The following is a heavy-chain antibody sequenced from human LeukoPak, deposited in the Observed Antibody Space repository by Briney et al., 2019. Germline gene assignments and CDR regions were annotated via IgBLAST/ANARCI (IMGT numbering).Heavy chain of an antibody. V-gene: IGHV1-69*06. Sequence: SVKVSCKASGGAFSSYAISWVRQAPGQGLEWMGGIIPIFGTANYAQKFQGRVTITADKSTSTAYMELSSLRSEDTAVYYCARTYGSGSYYFDYWGQGTLVTVSS. CDR1: GGAFSSYA. CDR2: IIPIFGTA. D-gene: IGHD3-10*01. CDR3: ARTYGSGSYYFDY. J-gene: IGHJ4*02.